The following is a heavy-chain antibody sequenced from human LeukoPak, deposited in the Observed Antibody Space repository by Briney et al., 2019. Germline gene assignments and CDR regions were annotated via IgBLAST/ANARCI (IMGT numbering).Heavy chain of an antibody. D-gene: IGHD6-19*01. CDR1: GFTVSSNY. V-gene: IGHV3-53*01. CDR3: EGDKTTGGWYEFDY. Sequence: PGGSLRLSCAASGFTVSSNYMSWVRQGPGKGLECVSDISNGGDTNYSDSVKGRFTISRDTSKNTVSLQMNSLRAEDTAVYYCEGDKTTGGWYEFDYWGQGTLVTVSS. CDR2: ISNGGDT. J-gene: IGHJ4*02.